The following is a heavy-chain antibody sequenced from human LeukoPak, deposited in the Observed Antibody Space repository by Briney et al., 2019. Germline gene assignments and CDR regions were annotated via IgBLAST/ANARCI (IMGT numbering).Heavy chain of an antibody. CDR3: ARDLPPPTGTTQTD. D-gene: IGHD1-7*01. CDR1: GFTFSSYA. CDR2: ISGSGGST. J-gene: IGHJ4*02. V-gene: IGHV3-23*01. Sequence: GGSLRLSCAASGFTFSSYAMSWVRQAPGKGLEWVSVISGSGGSTYYADSVKGRFTISRDNSKNTLYLQMNSLRAEDTAVYYCARDLPPPTGTTQTDWGQGTLVTVSS.